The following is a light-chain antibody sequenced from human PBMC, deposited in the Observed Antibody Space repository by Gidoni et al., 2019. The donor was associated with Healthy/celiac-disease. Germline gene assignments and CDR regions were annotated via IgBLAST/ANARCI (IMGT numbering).Light chain of an antibody. CDR2: GAS. Sequence: EIVLMPSPGTLSLSPGERATLSCRASQSVSSSYLAWYQQKPGQAPRLLIYGASSRATGIPDRFSVSGSGTDFTLTISRLEPEVFAVYYCQQYGSSPWTFGQGTKLEIK. J-gene: IGKJ2*02. V-gene: IGKV3-20*01. CDR1: QSVSSSY. CDR3: QQYGSSPWT.